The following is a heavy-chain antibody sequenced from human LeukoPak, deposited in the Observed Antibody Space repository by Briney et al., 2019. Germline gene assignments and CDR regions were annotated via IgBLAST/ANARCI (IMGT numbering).Heavy chain of an antibody. Sequence: GASVKVSCKASGYTFTSYGISWVRQAPGQGLEWMGWINPNSGDTNYAPKFQGRVTMTRDTSISTAYMELSRLRSDDTAVYYCARRENDYWGQGTLVTVSS. CDR3: ARRENDY. CDR1: GYTFTSYG. CDR2: INPNSGDT. J-gene: IGHJ4*02. V-gene: IGHV1-2*02.